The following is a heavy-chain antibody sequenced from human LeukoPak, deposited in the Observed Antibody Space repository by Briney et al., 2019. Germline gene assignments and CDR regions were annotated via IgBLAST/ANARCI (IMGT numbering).Heavy chain of an antibody. D-gene: IGHD2-15*01. V-gene: IGHV4-4*09. CDR2: IYSSGST. J-gene: IGHJ5*02. CDR1: GGSISSYY. CDR3: ARHSSVVRGWFDP. Sequence: SETLSLTCTVSGGSISSYYWSWIRQPPGKGLECIGYIYSSGSTNYNPSLKSRVTISVDTSKNQFSLNLTSVTAADTALYYCARHSSVVRGWFDPWAREPGSPSPQ.